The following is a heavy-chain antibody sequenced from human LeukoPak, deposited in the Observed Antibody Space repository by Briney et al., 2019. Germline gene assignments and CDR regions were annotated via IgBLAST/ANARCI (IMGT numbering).Heavy chain of an antibody. J-gene: IGHJ6*04. Sequence: GGSLRLSCAASGFSFSTSWMHWVRQVPGKGLVWVSLINSDASSTTYADSVKGRFTISRDNAKNTVYPQMNSLRPEDTAVYYCARDRFYIPDVWGKGTTVTVSS. CDR1: GFSFSTSW. V-gene: IGHV3-74*03. D-gene: IGHD3-10*01. CDR3: ARDRFYIPDV. CDR2: INSDASST.